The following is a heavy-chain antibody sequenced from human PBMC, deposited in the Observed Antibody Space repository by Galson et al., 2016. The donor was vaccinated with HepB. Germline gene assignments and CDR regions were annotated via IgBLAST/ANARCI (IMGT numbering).Heavy chain of an antibody. J-gene: IGHJ5*02. CDR3: AKANIIMVTLGIYLDT. V-gene: IGHV3-23*01. D-gene: IGHD2/OR15-2a*01. CDR2: VSGHAGST. CDR1: GFAFNTYA. Sequence: SLRLSCATSGFAFNTYAMNWVRQAPGKGLEWVAGVSGHAGSTYYADSVKGRFAISRDNSENTLFLRMNGLRADDTAVYYCAKANIIMVTLGIYLDTWGPGTLVTVSS.